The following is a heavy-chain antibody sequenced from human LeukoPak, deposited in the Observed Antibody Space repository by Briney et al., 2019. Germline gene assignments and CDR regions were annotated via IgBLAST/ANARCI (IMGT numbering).Heavy chain of an antibody. V-gene: IGHV4-38-2*02. CDR2: IYHSGST. CDR3: AREGDGAAFYGNNWFDP. CDR1: GYSISSGYY. Sequence: SETLSLTCTVSGYSISSGYYWGWIRQPPGKGLEWIGSIYHSGSTYYNPSLKGRVTISVDTSKNQFSLKLSSVTAADTAVYYCAREGDGAAFYGNNWFDPWGQGTLVTVSS. J-gene: IGHJ5*02. D-gene: IGHD4-17*01.